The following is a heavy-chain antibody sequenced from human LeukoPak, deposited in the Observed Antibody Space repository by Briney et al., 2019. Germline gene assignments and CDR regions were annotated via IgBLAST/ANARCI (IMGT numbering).Heavy chain of an antibody. CDR2: MNPNSGNT. D-gene: IGHD6-6*01. CDR1: GYTFTSYD. V-gene: IGHV1-8*01. CDR3: ARGRRAYSSSFHDAFDI. Sequence: ASVKVSCKASGYTFTSYDINWVRQATGQGLEWMGWMNPNSGNTSYAQKFQGRVTMTRNTSISTAYMELSSPRSEDTAVYYCARGRRAYSSSFHDAFDIWGQGTMVTVSS. J-gene: IGHJ3*02.